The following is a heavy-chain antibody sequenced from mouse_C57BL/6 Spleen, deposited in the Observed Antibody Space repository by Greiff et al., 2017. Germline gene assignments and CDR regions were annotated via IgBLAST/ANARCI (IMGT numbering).Heavy chain of an antibody. V-gene: IGHV1-55*01. CDR3: ARWDGYDGDYYAMDY. J-gene: IGHJ4*01. D-gene: IGHD2-2*01. CDR1: GYTFTSYW. CDR2: IYPGSGST. Sequence: VKLQQSGAELVKPGASVKMSCKASGYTFTSYWITWVKQRPGQGLEWIGDIYPGSGSTNYNEKFKSKATLTVDTSSSTAYMQLSSLTSEDSAVYYCARWDGYDGDYYAMDYWGQGTSVTVSS.